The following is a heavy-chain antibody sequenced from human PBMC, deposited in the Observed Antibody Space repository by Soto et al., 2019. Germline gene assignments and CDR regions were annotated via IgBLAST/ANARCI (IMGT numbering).Heavy chain of an antibody. CDR1: GFIFSSYW. D-gene: IGHD6-19*01. CDR2: IKQDGSEK. J-gene: IGHJ3*02. CDR3: ARERIAVAVFDAFDI. Sequence: GGSLRLSCAASGFIFSSYWMSWVRQAPGKGLEWVANIKQDGSEKYYVDSVKGRFTISRDNAKNSLYLQMNSLRAEDTAVYYCARERIAVAVFDAFDIWGQGTMVTVSS. V-gene: IGHV3-7*01.